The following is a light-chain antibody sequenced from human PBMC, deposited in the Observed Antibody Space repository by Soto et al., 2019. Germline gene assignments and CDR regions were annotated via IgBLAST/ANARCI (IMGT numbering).Light chain of an antibody. CDR2: AAS. CDR1: QDIAIY. V-gene: IGKV1-9*01. J-gene: IGKJ5*01. CDR3: QQYNGT. Sequence: IQLTQSPSSLSASVGDRVTITCRASQDIAIYLAWYQQKPGEAPKLLIYAASTLHGGVPSRFSGSGSGTEFTLTISSLQPDDFATYYCQQYNGTFGQGTRLEIK.